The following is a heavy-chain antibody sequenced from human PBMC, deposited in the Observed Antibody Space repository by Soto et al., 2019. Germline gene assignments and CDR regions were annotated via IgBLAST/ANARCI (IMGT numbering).Heavy chain of an antibody. CDR1: GYSFTSYW. Sequence: GESLKISCKGSGYSFTSYWIGWVRQMPGKGLEWMGIIYPGDSDTRYSPSFQGQVTISAVKSISTAYLQWSSLKASDTAMYYCAGRIAAAGERYYYYYGMDVWGQGTTVTVSS. CDR2: IYPGDSDT. J-gene: IGHJ6*02. D-gene: IGHD6-13*01. CDR3: AGRIAAAGERYYYYYGMDV. V-gene: IGHV5-51*01.